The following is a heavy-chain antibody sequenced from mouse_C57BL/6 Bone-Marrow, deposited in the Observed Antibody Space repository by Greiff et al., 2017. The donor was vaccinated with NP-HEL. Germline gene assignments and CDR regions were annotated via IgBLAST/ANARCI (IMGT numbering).Heavy chain of an antibody. CDR1: GYTFTSYW. Sequence: QVQLQQSGAELVRPGASVKLSCKASGYTFTSYWMSWVKQRTGQGLEWIGEIYPRGGNTYYNQKFKGKATLTADKSSSTAYMELRSLTSEDTAVYFCAGRGYWGQGTLVTVSA. CDR2: IYPRGGNT. CDR3: AGRGY. J-gene: IGHJ3*01. V-gene: IGHV1-81*01.